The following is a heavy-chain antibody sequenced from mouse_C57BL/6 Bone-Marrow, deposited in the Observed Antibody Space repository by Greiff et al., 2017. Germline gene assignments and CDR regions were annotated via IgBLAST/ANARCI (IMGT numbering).Heavy chain of an antibody. V-gene: IGHV1-19*01. CDR1: GYTFTDYY. J-gene: IGHJ2*01. Sequence: EVQLVESGPVLVKPGASVKMSCKASGYTFTDYYMNWVKQSHGKSLEWIGVINPYNGGTSYNQKFKGKATLTVDKSSRTAYMELNSLTSEDSAVYYCARRSPYYFDYWGQGTTLTVSS. CDR2: INPYNGGT. CDR3: ARRSPYYFDY.